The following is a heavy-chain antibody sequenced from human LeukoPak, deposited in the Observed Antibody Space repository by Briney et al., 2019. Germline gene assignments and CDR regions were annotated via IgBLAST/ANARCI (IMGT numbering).Heavy chain of an antibody. D-gene: IGHD3-10*01. CDR1: GFTFGSYS. CDR3: ARDGSYYGSGSYYNGLDN. V-gene: IGHV3-21*01. Sequence: PGGSRRLSCAAAGFTFGSYSMNWVRQAPGKGLEWVSSISSSSSYIYYADSVKGRFTISRDNAKNSLYLQMNSLRAEDTAVSYCARDGSYYGSGSYYNGLDNWGQGTLVTVSS. CDR2: ISSSSSYI. J-gene: IGHJ4*02.